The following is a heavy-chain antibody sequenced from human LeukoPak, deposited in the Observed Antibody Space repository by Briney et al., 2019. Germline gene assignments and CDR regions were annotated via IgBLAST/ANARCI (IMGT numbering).Heavy chain of an antibody. J-gene: IGHJ4*02. CDR1: GGSISTYH. CDR2: IYYSGST. CDR3: ARGLRSRDGYNYDYFDD. V-gene: IGHV4-59*01. D-gene: IGHD5-24*01. Sequence: SETLSLTCTVSGGSISTYHWSWIRQPPGKGLEWIGNIYYSGSTNYNPSLKSRVTISVDTSKNQFSQKLSSVTAADTAVYYCARGLRSRDGYNYDYFDDWGQGTLVTVSS.